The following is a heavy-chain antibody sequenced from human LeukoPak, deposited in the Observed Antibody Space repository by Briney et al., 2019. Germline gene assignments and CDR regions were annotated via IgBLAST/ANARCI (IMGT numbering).Heavy chain of an antibody. J-gene: IGHJ4*02. CDR2: INSDGSST. V-gene: IGHV3-74*01. Sequence: GGSLRLSCAASGFTFSSYWMHWVRQAPGKGLVWASCINSDGSSTNYADSVKGRFTISRDNAKNTLYLQMNSLRAEDTAVYYCAREHYSSSCPDYWGQGTLVTVSS. D-gene: IGHD6-13*01. CDR1: GFTFSSYW. CDR3: AREHYSSSCPDY.